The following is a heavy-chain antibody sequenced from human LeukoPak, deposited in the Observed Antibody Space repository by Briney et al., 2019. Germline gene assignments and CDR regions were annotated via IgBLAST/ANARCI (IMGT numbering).Heavy chain of an antibody. Sequence: GASVKVSCKASGYTFTGYYMHWVRQAPGQRLEWMGWINPNSGGTNYAPKFQGRVTMTRDTSISTAYMELSRLRSDDTAVYYCARGYCGGDCPQDYWGQGTLVTVSS. J-gene: IGHJ4*02. CDR2: INPNSGGT. V-gene: IGHV1-2*02. D-gene: IGHD2-21*02. CDR1: GYTFTGYY. CDR3: ARGYCGGDCPQDY.